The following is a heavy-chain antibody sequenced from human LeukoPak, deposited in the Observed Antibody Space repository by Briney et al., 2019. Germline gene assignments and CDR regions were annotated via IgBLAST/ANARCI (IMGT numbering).Heavy chain of an antibody. J-gene: IGHJ4*02. D-gene: IGHD5-24*01. CDR3: AREMATRLDY. Sequence: GGSLRLSRAASGFTVSSNYMSWVRQAPGKGLEWVSVIYSGGSTYYADSVKGRFTISRDNSKNTLYLQMNSLRAEDTAVYYCAREMATRLDYWGQGTLVTVSS. CDR2: IYSGGST. CDR1: GFTVSSNY. V-gene: IGHV3-66*01.